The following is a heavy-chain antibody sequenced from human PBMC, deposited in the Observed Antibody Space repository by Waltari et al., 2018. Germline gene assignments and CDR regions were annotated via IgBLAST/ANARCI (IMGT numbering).Heavy chain of an antibody. J-gene: IGHJ6*02. Sequence: QVQLQESGPGLVKPSETLSLTCTVSGGSISSYYWSWIRQPPGKGLEWIGYIYYSGSTNDNPSLKRRATRSVSTSQNQFSLKLSSVTAADTAVYYCARAKAARPVAIYYGMDVWGPGTTVTVSS. D-gene: IGHD6-6*01. CDR2: IYYSGST. CDR3: ARAKAARPVAIYYGMDV. CDR1: GGSISSYY. V-gene: IGHV4-59*01.